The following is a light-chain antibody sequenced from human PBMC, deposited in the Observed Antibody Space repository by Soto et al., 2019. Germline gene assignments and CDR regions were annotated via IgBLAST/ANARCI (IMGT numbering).Light chain of an antibody. CDR2: EGA. J-gene: IGLJ3*02. Sequence: QSALTQPASVSGSPGQSITISCAGTSNDVGGYNLVSWYLQHPGKAPKLMIYEGAKRPSGVSNRFSGSKSGNTASLTISGLQAEDEADYYCCSYAGTGTWVFGGGNKVTVL. CDR3: CSYAGTGTWV. CDR1: SNDVGGYNL. V-gene: IGLV2-23*01.